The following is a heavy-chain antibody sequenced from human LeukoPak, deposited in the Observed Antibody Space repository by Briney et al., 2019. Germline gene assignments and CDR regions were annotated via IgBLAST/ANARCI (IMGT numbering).Heavy chain of an antibody. CDR1: GYTFTGYY. V-gene: IGHV1-2*02. J-gene: IGHJ1*01. CDR2: INPNSGGT. CDR3: ARGGRIAAAGAAEYFQH. Sequence: ASVKVSCKASGYTFTGYYMHWVRQAPGQGLEWMGWINPNSGGTNYAQKFQGRVTMTRDTSISTAYMELSRLRSDDTAVYYCARGGRIAAAGAAEYFQHWGQGTLVTVSS. D-gene: IGHD6-13*01.